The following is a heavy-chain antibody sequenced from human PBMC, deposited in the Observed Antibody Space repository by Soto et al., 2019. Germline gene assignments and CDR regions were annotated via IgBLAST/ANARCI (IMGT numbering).Heavy chain of an antibody. J-gene: IGHJ4*02. Sequence: QVQLQESGPGLVKPSETLSLTCTVSGGSISSYYWTWIRQPPGKGLEWIGFIYNSGTTHSNPSLRSRVPISVDPSKNPFSLKLRSVTAADAAVYYCASMGYHYGSGSYPLDYWGQGTLVTVSS. CDR1: GGSISSYY. CDR3: ASMGYHYGSGSYPLDY. D-gene: IGHD3-10*01. CDR2: IYNSGTT. V-gene: IGHV4-59*08.